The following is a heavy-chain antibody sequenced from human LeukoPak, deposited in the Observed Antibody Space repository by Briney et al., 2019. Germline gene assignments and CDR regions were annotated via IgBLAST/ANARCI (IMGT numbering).Heavy chain of an antibody. V-gene: IGHV3-7*03. CDR3: ARQASFSSSWYWGFDP. J-gene: IGHJ5*02. CDR1: GFTFGSYW. D-gene: IGHD6-13*01. Sequence: PGGSLRLSCAASGFTFGSYWMSWVRQAPGKGLEWVANIKQDGSEKYYVDSVKGRFTISRDNAKNSLYLQMNSLRAEDTAVYYCARQASFSSSWYWGFDPWGQGTLVTVSS. CDR2: IKQDGSEK.